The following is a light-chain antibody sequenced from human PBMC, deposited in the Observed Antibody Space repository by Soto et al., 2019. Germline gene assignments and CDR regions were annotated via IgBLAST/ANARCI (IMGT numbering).Light chain of an antibody. V-gene: IGKV3-20*01. CDR3: QQDGSSPSLT. CDR1: QSVSSSY. J-gene: IGKJ4*01. CDR2: GAS. Sequence: EIVLTQSPGTLSLSPGERATLSCRASQSVSSSYLAWYQQKPDQAPRLLIYGASSRATGIPDRFSGSGSGTDFTLTISRLEPEDFAVYYCQQDGSSPSLTFGGGTKVEIK.